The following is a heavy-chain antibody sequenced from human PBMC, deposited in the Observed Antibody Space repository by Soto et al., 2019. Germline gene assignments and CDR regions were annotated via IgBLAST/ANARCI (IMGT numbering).Heavy chain of an antibody. CDR2: VYYSGST. D-gene: IGHD3-9*01. CDR1: GGSVSSSSYY. Sequence: SEPLSLTCPVSGGSVSSSSYYWGWVRQPPGKGLEWIGSVYYSGSTYYNPSLESRVTISVDKSKNQFSLKLMSLSAADTAVYYCGRLEGLATISYYFDYWGQGALVTVSS. J-gene: IGHJ4*02. CDR3: GRLEGLATISYYFDY. V-gene: IGHV4-39*01.